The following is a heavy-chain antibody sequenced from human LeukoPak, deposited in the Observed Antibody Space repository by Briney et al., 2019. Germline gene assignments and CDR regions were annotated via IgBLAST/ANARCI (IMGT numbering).Heavy chain of an antibody. CDR3: ARHVSEDSSGYYFDY. D-gene: IGHD3-22*01. CDR2: INHSGST. Sequence: SETLSLTCAVYGGSFSGYYWSWIRQPPGKGLEWIGEINHSGSTNCNPSLKSRVTISVDTSKNQFSLKLSSVTAADTAVYYCARHVSEDSSGYYFDYWGQGTLVTVSS. V-gene: IGHV4-34*01. J-gene: IGHJ4*02. CDR1: GGSFSGYY.